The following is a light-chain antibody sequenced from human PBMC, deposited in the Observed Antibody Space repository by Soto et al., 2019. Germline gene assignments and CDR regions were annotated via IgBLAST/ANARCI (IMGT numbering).Light chain of an antibody. CDR1: QSVSSY. CDR3: QQLSNWPIT. J-gene: IGKJ5*01. CDR2: DAS. V-gene: IGKV3-11*01. Sequence: EIVLTQSPATLSLSPGERATLSCRASQSVSSYLAWYQQKPGQAPRLLIYDASNRATGIPARFSGSGSGTESTLTISSLEPEDFALYYCQQLSNWPITFGQGTRLEIK.